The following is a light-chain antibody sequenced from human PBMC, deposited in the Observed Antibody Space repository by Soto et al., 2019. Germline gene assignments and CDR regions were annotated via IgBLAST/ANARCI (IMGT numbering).Light chain of an antibody. Sequence: QSVLKQPPSVSGAPGPRVTISCTGSSSNIGAGYGVHWYQQLPGTAPKLLIYADNNRPSGVPDRFSGSKSGTSASLAITWLQAEDEADYYCQSYDTSLSGFVVFGGGTKLTVL. CDR3: QSYDTSLSGFVV. CDR1: SSNIGAGYG. V-gene: IGLV1-40*01. J-gene: IGLJ2*01. CDR2: ADN.